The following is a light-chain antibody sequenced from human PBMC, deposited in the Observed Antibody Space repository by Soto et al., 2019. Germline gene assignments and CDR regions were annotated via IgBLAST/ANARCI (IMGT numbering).Light chain of an antibody. CDR1: QSVTDNY. Sequence: EIVLTQSPATLSLSPGESASLSCRASQSVTDNYVAWYQQKPGQAPRLLIHGATFRATAVPDRFSGSGSGTDFTLTISSLEPEDFAVYHCQQYGNPPTFGQGTKVEIK. V-gene: IGKV3-20*01. J-gene: IGKJ1*01. CDR3: QQYGNPPT. CDR2: GAT.